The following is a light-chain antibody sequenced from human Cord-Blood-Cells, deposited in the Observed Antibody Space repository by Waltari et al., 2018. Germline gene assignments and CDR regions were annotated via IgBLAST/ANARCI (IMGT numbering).Light chain of an antibody. CDR2: EVS. CDR1: SSDVGGSNY. Sequence: QSALTQPASVSGSPGQSITISCTGTSSDVGGSNYVSWYQQHPGKAPKLMIYEVSNRPAGVSSRLSGSKSDNTASLTISGLQAEDEADYYCSSYTSSSTLVFGTGTKVTVL. V-gene: IGLV2-14*01. J-gene: IGLJ1*01. CDR3: SSYTSSSTLV.